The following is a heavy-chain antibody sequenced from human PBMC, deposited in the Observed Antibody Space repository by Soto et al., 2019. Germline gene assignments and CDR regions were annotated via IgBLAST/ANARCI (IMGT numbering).Heavy chain of an antibody. V-gene: IGHV3-23*01. CDR2: ISGSGGST. CDR1: GFTFSSYA. Sequence: PGASLRLSCAASGFTFSSYAMSWVRQAPGKGLEWVSAISGSGGSTYYADSVKGRFTISRDNSKNTLYLQRNSLRAEDTAVYYCAKDLGWRAATNAFDIWGQGTMVTVSS. CDR3: AKDLGWRAATNAFDI. J-gene: IGHJ3*02. D-gene: IGHD6-19*01.